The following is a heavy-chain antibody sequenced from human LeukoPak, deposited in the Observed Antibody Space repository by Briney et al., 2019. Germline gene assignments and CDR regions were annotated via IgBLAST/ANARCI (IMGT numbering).Heavy chain of an antibody. CDR1: GFTFSDYY. CDR3: ARDRLHYGEYEKAFDY. V-gene: IGHV3-11*04. J-gene: IGHJ4*02. Sequence: GGSLRLSCAASGFTFSDYYISWIRQAPGKGLEWVSYITFSSSIMYYADSVKGRFTISRDNAKNSLYLQMNSLRAEDTAVYYCARDRLHYGEYEKAFDYWGQGTLVPVSS. D-gene: IGHD4-17*01. CDR2: ITFSSSIM.